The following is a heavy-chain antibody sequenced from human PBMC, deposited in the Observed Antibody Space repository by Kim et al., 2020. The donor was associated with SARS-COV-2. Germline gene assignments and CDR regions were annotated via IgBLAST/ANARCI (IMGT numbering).Heavy chain of an antibody. J-gene: IGHJ4*02. Sequence: GSLRLSCAASGFTFSSYAMHWVRQAPGKGLEWVAVISYDGSNKYYADSVKGRFTISRDNSKNTLYLQMNSLRAEDTAVYYCARAQDRRFDYWGQGTLVTVSS. CDR3: ARAQDRRFDY. D-gene: IGHD2-15*01. CDR1: GFTFSSYA. CDR2: ISYDGSNK. V-gene: IGHV3-30-3*01.